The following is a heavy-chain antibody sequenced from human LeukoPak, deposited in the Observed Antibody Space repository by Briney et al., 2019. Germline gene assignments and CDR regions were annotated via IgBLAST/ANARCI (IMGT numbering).Heavy chain of an antibody. CDR3: AKDSPDYSGGSCYIGWFDP. V-gene: IGHV3-30*18. CDR1: GFTLSSYG. D-gene: IGHD2-15*01. Sequence: PGGSVRLSCAASGFTLSSYGVHWARQAPGKGLEWVAVISYDGNNKYYADSVRSRFTISTENSKNTLYLQMNSLRAEVTAVYYCAKDSPDYSGGSCYIGWFDPWGQGTLVTVSS. CDR2: ISYDGNNK. J-gene: IGHJ5*02.